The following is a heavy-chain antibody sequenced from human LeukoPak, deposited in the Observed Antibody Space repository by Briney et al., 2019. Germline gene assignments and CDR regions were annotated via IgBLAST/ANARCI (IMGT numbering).Heavy chain of an antibody. Sequence: SGGGGSTYYADSVKGRFTISRDNSKNTLYLQMNSLRAEDTAVYYCAKVIAAAGKGEYYFDYWGQGTLVTVSS. J-gene: IGHJ4*02. V-gene: IGHV3-23*01. CDR3: AKVIAAAGKGEYYFDY. CDR2: SGGGGST. D-gene: IGHD6-13*01.